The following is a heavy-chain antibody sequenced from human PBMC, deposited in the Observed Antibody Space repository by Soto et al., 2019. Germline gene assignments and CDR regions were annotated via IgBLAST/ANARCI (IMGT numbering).Heavy chain of an antibody. CDR2: MNPNSGNT. J-gene: IGHJ5*02. CDR3: ARDGAVAGSNWFDP. D-gene: IGHD6-19*01. CDR1: GYTFTSYD. V-gene: IGHV1-8*01. Sequence: ASVKVSCKASGYTFTSYDINWVRQATGQGLEWMGWMNPNSGNTGYAQKFQGRVTMTRNTSISTAYMELSSLRSEDTAVYYCARDGAVAGSNWFDPWGQGALVTVSS.